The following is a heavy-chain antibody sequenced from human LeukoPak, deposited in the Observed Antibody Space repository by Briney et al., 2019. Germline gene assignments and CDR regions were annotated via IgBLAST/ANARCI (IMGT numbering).Heavy chain of an antibody. J-gene: IGHJ4*02. CDR3: ARLGKWEPGKYYFDY. CDR1: GGSISSSSYY. Sequence: SETLSLTCTVSGGSISSSSYYWGWIRQPPGKGLEWIGSIYYSGSTYYNPSLKSRVTISVDTSKNQFSLKLSSVTAADTAVYYCARLGKWEPGKYYFDYWGQGTLVTVSS. D-gene: IGHD1-26*01. V-gene: IGHV4-39*01. CDR2: IYYSGST.